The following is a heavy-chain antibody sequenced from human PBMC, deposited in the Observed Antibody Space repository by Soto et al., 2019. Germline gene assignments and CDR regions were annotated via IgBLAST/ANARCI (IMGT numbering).Heavy chain of an antibody. CDR1: GGSISSGGYS. CDR3: ARHLELRGSWFDP. J-gene: IGHJ5*02. V-gene: IGHV4-30-2*01. D-gene: IGHD1-7*01. Sequence: LSLTCAVSGGSISSGGYSWSWIRQPPGKGLEWIGYIYHSGSTYYNPSLKSRVTISVDRSKNQFSLKLSSVTAADTAVYYCARHLELRGSWFDPWGQGTLVTVSS. CDR2: IYHSGST.